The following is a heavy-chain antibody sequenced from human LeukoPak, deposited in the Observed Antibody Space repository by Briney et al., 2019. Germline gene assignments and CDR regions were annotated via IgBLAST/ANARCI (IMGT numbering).Heavy chain of an antibody. J-gene: IGHJ4*02. D-gene: IGHD3-22*01. Sequence: GGSLRLSCAASGFIVSSNYMSWVRQAPGKGLEWVSVIYSGGSTYYADSVKGRFTISRDNSKNTLYLQMNSLRAEDTAVYYCARVSSHYYYDSSAIYSDYWGQGTLVTVSS. CDR2: IYSGGST. CDR1: GFIVSSNY. CDR3: ARVSSHYYYDSSAIYSDY. V-gene: IGHV3-66*01.